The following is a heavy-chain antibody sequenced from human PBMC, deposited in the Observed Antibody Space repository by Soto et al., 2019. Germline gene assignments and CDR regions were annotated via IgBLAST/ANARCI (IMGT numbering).Heavy chain of an antibody. D-gene: IGHD2-15*01. CDR2: ISYDGSNK. J-gene: IGHJ5*02. Sequence: GGSLRLSCAASGFTFSSYGMHWVRQAPGKGLEWVAVISYDGSNKYYADSVKGRFTISRDNSKNTLYLQMNSLRAEDTAVYYCAKDHVVRVVVVAATPPWFDPWGQGTLVTVSS. V-gene: IGHV3-30*18. CDR1: GFTFSSYG. CDR3: AKDHVVRVVVVAATPPWFDP.